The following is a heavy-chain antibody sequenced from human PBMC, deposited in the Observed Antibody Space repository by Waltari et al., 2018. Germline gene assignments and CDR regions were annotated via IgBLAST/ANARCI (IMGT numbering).Heavy chain of an antibody. D-gene: IGHD1-26*01. V-gene: IGHV3-23*01. Sequence: EVHLLESGGGLIQPGGSLRLSCAASGFNFGDFSMAWVRQSPGKGLEWVANINDNTHDPYYAESVKGRFTRSRDNSANSLVLQMTDLRGDDTALYYCAKGGGSWAFFDSWGQGTLVAVSS. CDR2: INDNTHDP. CDR1: GFNFGDFS. CDR3: AKGGGSWAFFDS. J-gene: IGHJ4*02.